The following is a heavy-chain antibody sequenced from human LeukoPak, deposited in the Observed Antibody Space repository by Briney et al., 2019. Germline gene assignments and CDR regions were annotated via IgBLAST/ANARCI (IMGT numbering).Heavy chain of an antibody. J-gene: IGHJ4*02. D-gene: IGHD6-13*01. CDR2: INPNSGGT. V-gene: IGHV1-2*02. Sequence: ASVTVSCKASGYTFTGYYMHWVRQAPGQGVEWMGWINPNSGGTNYAQKFQGRVTMTRDTSISTAYMELGRLRSDDTAVYYCARVRQQLVDFDYWGQGTLVTVSS. CDR1: GYTFTGYY. CDR3: ARVRQQLVDFDY.